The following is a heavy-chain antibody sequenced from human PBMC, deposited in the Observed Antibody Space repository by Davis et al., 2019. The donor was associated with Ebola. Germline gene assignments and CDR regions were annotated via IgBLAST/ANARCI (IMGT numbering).Heavy chain of an antibody. J-gene: IGHJ4*02. CDR2: ISGSGSST. CDR1: GFTFSSYA. CDR3: ATDNWGPAL. V-gene: IGHV3-23*01. Sequence: PGGSLRLSCAASGFTFSSYAMSWVRQAPGKGLEWVSAISGSGSSTYYADSVKGRFTISRDNARKSLYLDMNNLRAEDTAIYYCATDNWGPALWGQGTLLTVSS. D-gene: IGHD7-27*01.